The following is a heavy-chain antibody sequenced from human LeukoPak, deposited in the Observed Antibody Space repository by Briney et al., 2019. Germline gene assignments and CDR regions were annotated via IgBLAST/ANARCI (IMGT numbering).Heavy chain of an antibody. J-gene: IGHJ4*02. CDR3: AKDYGDWNFDY. V-gene: IGHV3-48*04. D-gene: IGHD4-17*01. CDR1: GFTFSSYC. Sequence: GSLRLLCAASGFTFSSYCINWGRQAPGEGVGWVSYISSSSSTIYYADSVKGRFTISRDNAKNSLYLQMNSLRAEDTAVYYCAKDYGDWNFDYWGQGTLVTVSS. CDR2: ISSSSSTI.